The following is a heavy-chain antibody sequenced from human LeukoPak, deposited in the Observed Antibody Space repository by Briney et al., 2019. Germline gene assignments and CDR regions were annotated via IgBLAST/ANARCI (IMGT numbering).Heavy chain of an antibody. CDR3: ARDSRRDGYNLDY. CDR2: TYYTWST. D-gene: IGHD5-24*01. J-gene: IGHJ4*02. V-gene: IGHV4-59*12. CDR1: GGSFSSYY. Sequence: SETLSLTCTVSGGSFSSYYWSWIRQPPGKGLEWIGYTYYTWSTSYNPSLKSRVTISIDTSKNQFSLKLSSVTAADTAVYYCARDSRRDGYNLDYWGRGTLVTVSS.